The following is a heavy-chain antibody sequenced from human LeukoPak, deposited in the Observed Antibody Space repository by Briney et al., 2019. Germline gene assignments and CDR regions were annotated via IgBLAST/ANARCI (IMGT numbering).Heavy chain of an antibody. V-gene: IGHV4-59*01. Sequence: PSETLSLTCTVSGGSISSYYWSWIRQPPGKGLGWIGYIYYSGSTNYNPSLKSRVTISVDTSKNQFSLKLSSVTAADTAVYHCARVSGTTDNWFDPWGQGTLVTVSS. CDR3: ARVSGTTDNWFDP. CDR1: GGSISSYY. D-gene: IGHD1-26*01. J-gene: IGHJ5*02. CDR2: IYYSGST.